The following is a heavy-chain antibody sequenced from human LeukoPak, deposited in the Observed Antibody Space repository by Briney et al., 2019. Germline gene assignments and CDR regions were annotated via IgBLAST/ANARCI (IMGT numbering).Heavy chain of an antibody. CDR2: ISISGTTI. D-gene: IGHD4-17*01. CDR3: ARAGRLQYGDYVAFDY. CDR1: GFTFTDYY. Sequence: GVSLRLSCAASGFTFTDYYMSWIRQAPGKGLEWVSYISISGTTIYYADSVKGRFTFSRDNAKNSLYLQMNSLRAEDTAVYYCARAGRLQYGDYVAFDYWGQGTLVTVSS. V-gene: IGHV3-11*01. J-gene: IGHJ4*02.